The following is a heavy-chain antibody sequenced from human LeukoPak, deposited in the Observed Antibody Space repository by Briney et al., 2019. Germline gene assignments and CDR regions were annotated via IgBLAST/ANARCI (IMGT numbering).Heavy chain of an antibody. CDR1: GFTFSSYA. CDR3: AKVEWALRYFDY. D-gene: IGHD1-26*01. Sequence: GGSLSLSCAASGFTFSSYAMSWVRQAPGKGLEWVSTISGSGGSTYYADSVKGRFTISRNNSKTTLYLQMNSLRAEGTAVYYCAKVEWALRYFDYWGQGTLVTVSS. V-gene: IGHV3-23*01. J-gene: IGHJ4*02. CDR2: ISGSGGST.